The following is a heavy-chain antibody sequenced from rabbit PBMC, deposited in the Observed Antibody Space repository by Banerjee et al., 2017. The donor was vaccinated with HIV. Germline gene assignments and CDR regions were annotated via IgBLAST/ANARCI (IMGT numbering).Heavy chain of an antibody. CDR3: ARTNYADYNSNL. CDR2: IYPGFGIT. D-gene: IGHD7-1*01. CDR1: GFDFSSYY. V-gene: IGHV1S7*01. J-gene: IGHJ4*01. Sequence: QQLEESGGGLVKPGGSLTLSCKASGFDFSSYYMSWVRQAPGKGLEWIGIIYPGFGITNYASWVNGRFTISRDNAQNTLYLQLNSLTAADTATYFCARTNYADYNSNLWGPGTLVTVS.